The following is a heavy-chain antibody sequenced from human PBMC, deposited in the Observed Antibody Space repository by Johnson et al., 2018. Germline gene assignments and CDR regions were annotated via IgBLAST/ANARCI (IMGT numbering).Heavy chain of an antibody. CDR1: GGTFSSYA. Sequence: VQLVESGAEVKKPGSSVKVSCKASGGTFSSYAISWVRQAPGQGLEWMGGIIPICGTKNYAQKFLGRVTITADASTNTAYMELSSLRSEDTAVYYCARVVSTQTYYYYDMDVWGQGTTVTVSS. V-gene: IGHV1-69*01. CDR3: ARVVSTQTYYYYDMDV. CDR2: IIPICGTK. D-gene: IGHD5/OR15-5a*01. J-gene: IGHJ6*02.